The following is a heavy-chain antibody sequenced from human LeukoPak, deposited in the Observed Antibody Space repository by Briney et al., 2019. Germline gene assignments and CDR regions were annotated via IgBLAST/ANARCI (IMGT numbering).Heavy chain of an antibody. J-gene: IGHJ4*02. CDR2: ISAYNGNT. CDR3: AREGYTAMVTGRVDY. V-gene: IGHV1-18*01. Sequence: ASVKVSCKASGYTFTSYGISWVRQAPGQGLEWMGWISAYNGNTNYAQKLQGRVTMTTDTSTSTAHMELSSLRSEDTAVYYCAREGYTAMVTGRVDYWGQGTLVTVSS. CDR1: GYTFTSYG. D-gene: IGHD5-18*01.